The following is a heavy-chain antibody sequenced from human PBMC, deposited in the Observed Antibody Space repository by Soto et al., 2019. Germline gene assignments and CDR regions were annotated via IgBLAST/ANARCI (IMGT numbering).Heavy chain of an antibody. Sequence: WTWIRQPPGKGLEWIGYVYSSGGTNYNPSLKSRVILSVDTSKNQFSLKMKYVTAADTAVYYCARMGPLYATTYWFFDLWGRGTLVTVSS. CDR3: ARMGPLYATTYWFFDL. J-gene: IGHJ2*01. V-gene: IGHV4-59*01. D-gene: IGHD2-8*01. CDR2: VYSSGGT.